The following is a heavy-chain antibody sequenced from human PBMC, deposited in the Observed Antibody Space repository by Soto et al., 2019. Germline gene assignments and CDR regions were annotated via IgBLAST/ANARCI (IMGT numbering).Heavy chain of an antibody. V-gene: IGHV1-69*12. CDR2: IIPIGATV. D-gene: IGHD3-10*01. CDR3: ARDLLGFGYIYSVV. Sequence: QVQLVQSGAEVKKPGSSVKVSCKASGGTFSNYALISWVRQAPGQGLEWMGGIIPIGATVNYAQKFQGRVTNTADECTTTVYMDLGSLRSEDAAVYYCARDLLGFGYIYSVVWAQATTVTVSS. CDR1: GGTFSNYA. J-gene: IGHJ6*02.